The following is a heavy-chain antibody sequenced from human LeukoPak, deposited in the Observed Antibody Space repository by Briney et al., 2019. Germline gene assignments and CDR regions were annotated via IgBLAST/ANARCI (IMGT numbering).Heavy chain of an antibody. Sequence: TGGSLGLSCAASGFTFSSYRVNWVRQAPGKGLEWVASIKQGESERYYVDSVNGRFTISRDNAKNSLYLQMNSLRAEDTAVYYCARGDNSAFDIWGQGTMVTVSS. J-gene: IGHJ3*02. CDR1: GFTFSSYR. CDR3: ARGDNSAFDI. D-gene: IGHD3-22*01. CDR2: IKQGESER. V-gene: IGHV3-7*04.